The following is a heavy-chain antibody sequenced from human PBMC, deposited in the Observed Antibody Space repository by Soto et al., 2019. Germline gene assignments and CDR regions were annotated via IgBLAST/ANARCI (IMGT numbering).Heavy chain of an antibody. CDR3: AREYYDILTGLYLNWFER. D-gene: IGHD3-9*01. CDR1: GFSFSDFE. CDR2: ISSDGTTK. V-gene: IGHV3-48*03. J-gene: IGHJ5*02. Sequence: GGSLRLSCATSGFSFSDFEMHWVRQAPGKGLEWVSYISSDGTTKYYADSVKGRFTISRDNAKNSLFLQMNSLRAEDTAVYYCAREYYDILTGLYLNWFERWGQGTLVTVSS.